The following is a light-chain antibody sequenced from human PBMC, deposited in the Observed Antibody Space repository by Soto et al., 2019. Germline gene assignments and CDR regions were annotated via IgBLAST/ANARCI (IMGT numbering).Light chain of an antibody. CDR1: QSVSGY. J-gene: IGKJ1*01. Sequence: EIVLTQSPATLSLSPGERATLSCRASQSVSGYLAWYQQKPGQAPRLLTYGASNRATGIPDRFSGSGSGTDFTLTISRLEPEDFAVYYCQQYGSSGTFGQGTKVDIK. CDR2: GAS. V-gene: IGKV3-20*01. CDR3: QQYGSSGT.